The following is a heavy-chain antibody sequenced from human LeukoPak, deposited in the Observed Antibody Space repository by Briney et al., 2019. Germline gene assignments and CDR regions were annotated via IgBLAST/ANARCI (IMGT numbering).Heavy chain of an antibody. J-gene: IGHJ5*02. V-gene: IGHV3-30*02. Sequence: TGGSLRLSCAASGFTFSSYGMHWVRQAPGKGLEWVAFIRYDGSNKYYADSVKGRFTISRDNSKNTLYLQMNSLRTEDTAVYYCARGDKQLVFNRNKGGFDPWGQGTLVTVSS. D-gene: IGHD6-13*01. CDR3: ARGDKQLVFNRNKGGFDP. CDR1: GFTFSSYG. CDR2: IRYDGSNK.